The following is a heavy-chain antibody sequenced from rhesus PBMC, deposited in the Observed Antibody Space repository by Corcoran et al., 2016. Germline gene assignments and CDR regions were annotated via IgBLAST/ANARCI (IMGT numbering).Heavy chain of an antibody. D-gene: IGHD1-44*02. CDR3: ARGRPGDY. CDR2: IYGSGSST. J-gene: IGHJ4*01. CDR1: GRSIRSSY. V-gene: IGHV4-169*01. Sequence: QLQLPESGPGLVKPSETLSLPCAVPGRSIRSSYWSWLRQAPGKGLEWIGYIYGSGSSTNYNHSLKRRVTLSVDTSKNQLSLKLSSVTAADTAVYYCARGRPGDYWGQGVLVTVSS.